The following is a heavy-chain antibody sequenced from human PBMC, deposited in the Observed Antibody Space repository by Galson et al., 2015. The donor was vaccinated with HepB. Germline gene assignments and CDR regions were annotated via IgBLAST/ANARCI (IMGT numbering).Heavy chain of an antibody. V-gene: IGHV3-23*01. CDR2: FSGSGDST. J-gene: IGHJ4*02. CDR3: AKDRRYSSGWYALAI. Sequence: SLRLSCAASGFTFSSYAMTWVRQAPGKGLEWVSTFSGSGDSTYYADSVRGRFTISRDNSKNTLYLQMNSLRAEDTAIYYCAKDRRYSSGWYALAIWGQGTLVTVSS. D-gene: IGHD6-13*01. CDR1: GFTFSSYA.